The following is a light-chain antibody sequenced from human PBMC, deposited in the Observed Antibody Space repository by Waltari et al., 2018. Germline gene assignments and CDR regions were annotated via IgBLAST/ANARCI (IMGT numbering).Light chain of an antibody. V-gene: IGKV3-20*01. J-gene: IGKJ1*01. CDR2: AAS. CDR1: ESISSNY. CDR3: QQYDRSPWT. Sequence: EIVLTQSPGTLSLSPGERATHSCRASESISSNYFAWYQQKPGQGPRLLLYAASNRATGIPDRFSGSGSGTDFTLTIIRLESEDFAVYYCQQYDRSPWTFGQGTKVAIE.